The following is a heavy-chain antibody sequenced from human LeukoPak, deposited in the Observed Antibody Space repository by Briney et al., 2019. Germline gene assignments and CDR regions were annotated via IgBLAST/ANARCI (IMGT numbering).Heavy chain of an antibody. J-gene: IGHJ4*02. Sequence: GGSLRLSCAASGFTFSSYWMSWVRQAPGKGLEWVANIKQDGSEKYYVDSVKGRFTISRDNAKNSLYLQMSSLRAEDTAVYYCARGRPAAGQSFFDYWGQGTLVTVSS. D-gene: IGHD6-13*01. CDR3: ARGRPAAGQSFFDY. V-gene: IGHV3-7*01. CDR2: IKQDGSEK. CDR1: GFTFSSYW.